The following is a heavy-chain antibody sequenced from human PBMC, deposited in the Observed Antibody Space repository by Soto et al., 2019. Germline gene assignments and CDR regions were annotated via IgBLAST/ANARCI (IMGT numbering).Heavy chain of an antibody. D-gene: IGHD3-22*01. CDR2: VYYTGTT. CDR1: GGSIDSYY. CDR3: ARLGGYYQSLDT. V-gene: IGHV4-59*08. J-gene: IGHJ5*02. Sequence: SETLSLTCTVSGGSIDSYYWTWIRQPPGKGLEWIGYVYYTGTTTYSPSLKSRVTISVDTSMNQISLKLSSVTAANTAFYYCARLGGYYQSLDTWGQGTLVTVS.